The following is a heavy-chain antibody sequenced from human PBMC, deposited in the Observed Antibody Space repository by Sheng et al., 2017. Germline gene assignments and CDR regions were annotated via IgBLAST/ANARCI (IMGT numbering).Heavy chain of an antibody. D-gene: IGHD3-10*01. Sequence: EVQLVESGGGLVQPGRSLRLSCTASGFTFGDNVMSWVRQAPGKGLEWVGFIRSKAYGETTEYAASVKGRFTISRDDSKSIAYLQMNSLKTEDTAVYYCTRLVGSLGAFDIWGQGTMVTVSS. CDR1: GFTFGDNV. V-gene: IGHV3-49*04. CDR3: TRLVGSLGAFDI. J-gene: IGHJ3*02. CDR2: IRSKAYGETT.